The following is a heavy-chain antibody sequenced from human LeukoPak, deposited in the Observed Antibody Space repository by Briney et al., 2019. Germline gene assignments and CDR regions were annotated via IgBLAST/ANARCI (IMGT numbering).Heavy chain of an antibody. J-gene: IGHJ4*02. Sequence: ASVKVSCKASGYTFTSYGISWVRQAPGQGLEWVGWISAYNGNTNYAQKLQGRVTMTTDTSTSTAYMELRSLRSDDTAVYYCARVPPPLGYCSSTSCPFDYWGQGTLVTVSS. CDR2: ISAYNGNT. CDR3: ARVPPPLGYCSSTSCPFDY. CDR1: GYTFTSYG. V-gene: IGHV1-18*04. D-gene: IGHD2-2*01.